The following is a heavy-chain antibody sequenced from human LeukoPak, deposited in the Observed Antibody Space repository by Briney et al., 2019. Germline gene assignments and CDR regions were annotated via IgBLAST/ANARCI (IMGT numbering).Heavy chain of an antibody. CDR2: IIPILGIA. Sequence: SVRVSCKASGGTFSSYAISWVRQAPGQGLEWMGRIIPILGIANYAQKFQGRVTITADKSTSTAYMELSSLRSEDTAVYYCARDQRDNWNDEEFDPWGQGTLVTVSS. CDR3: ARDQRDNWNDEEFDP. J-gene: IGHJ5*02. V-gene: IGHV1-69*04. D-gene: IGHD1-1*01. CDR1: GGTFSSYA.